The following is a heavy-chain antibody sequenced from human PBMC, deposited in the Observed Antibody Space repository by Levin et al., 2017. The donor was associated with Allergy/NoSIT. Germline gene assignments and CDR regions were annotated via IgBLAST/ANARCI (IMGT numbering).Heavy chain of an antibody. Sequence: SETLSLTCTVSGGSISSGGYYWSWIRQHPGKGLEWIGYIYYSGSTYYNPSLKSRVTISVDTSKNQFSLKLSSVTAADTAVYYCARGRKDPWNYFDYWGQGTLVTVSS. CDR1: GGSISSGGYY. CDR2: IYYSGST. J-gene: IGHJ4*02. CDR3: ARGRKDPWNYFDY. V-gene: IGHV4-31*03. D-gene: IGHD5-12*01.